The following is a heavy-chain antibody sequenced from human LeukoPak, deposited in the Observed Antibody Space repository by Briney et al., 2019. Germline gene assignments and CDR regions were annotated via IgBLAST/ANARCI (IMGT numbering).Heavy chain of an antibody. J-gene: IGHJ5*02. CDR3: ARDAASYCSSTSCYTGGPTNWFDP. V-gene: IGHV1-18*01. Sequence: GASVKVSCKASGYTFTSYGISWVRQAPGQGLEWMGWISAYNGNTNYAQKLQGRVTMTTDTSTSTAYMELRSLRSDDTAVYYCARDAASYCSSTSCYTGGPTNWFDPWGQGTLVTVSS. CDR2: ISAYNGNT. D-gene: IGHD2-2*02. CDR1: GYTFTSYG.